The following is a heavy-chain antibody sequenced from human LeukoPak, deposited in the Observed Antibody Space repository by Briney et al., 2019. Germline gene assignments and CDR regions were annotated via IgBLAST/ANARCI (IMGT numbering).Heavy chain of an antibody. Sequence: PGGSLRLSCAASGFTFSSYEMNWVRQAPGKGLEWVSCISSSGSTIYYADSVKGRFTISRDNAKNSLYLQMNSLRAEDTAVYYCARSELREPYDYWGQGTLVTVSS. V-gene: IGHV3-48*03. CDR1: GFTFSSYE. D-gene: IGHD1-14*01. CDR3: ARSELREPYDY. J-gene: IGHJ4*02. CDR2: ISSSGSTI.